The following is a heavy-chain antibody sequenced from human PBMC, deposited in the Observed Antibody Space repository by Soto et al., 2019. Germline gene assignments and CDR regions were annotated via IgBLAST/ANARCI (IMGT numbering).Heavy chain of an antibody. CDR3: ARGRSWYGMDV. CDR2: IYYSGST. Sequence: SETRCRTCTLAGSSHNSHYGRWIRQPPGKGLEWIGYIYYSGSTNYNPSLKSRVTISVDTSKSQFSLRLSSVTAADTAVYYCARGRSWYGMDVWGQGTTVTVS. V-gene: IGHV4-59*11. J-gene: IGHJ6*01. D-gene: IGHD6-13*01. CDR1: GSSHNSHY.